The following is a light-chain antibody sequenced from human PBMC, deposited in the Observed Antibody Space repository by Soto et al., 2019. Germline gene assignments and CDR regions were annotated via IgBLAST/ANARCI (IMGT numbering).Light chain of an antibody. CDR1: QGISTY. J-gene: IGKJ1*01. Sequence: DILMTQSPSSLSASIGDRVTITCRASQGISTYLAWYQQKPGKVPTLLIYGASTLQSGGPSRFSGTGSGTDFTLTISSLQPEDIATYYCQIHDSALPTFGQGTKVEIK. CDR2: GAS. CDR3: QIHDSALPT. V-gene: IGKV1-27*01.